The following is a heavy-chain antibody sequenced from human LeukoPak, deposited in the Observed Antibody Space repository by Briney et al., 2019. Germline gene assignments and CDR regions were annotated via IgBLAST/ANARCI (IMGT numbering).Heavy chain of an antibody. D-gene: IGHD3-22*01. J-gene: IGHJ3*02. CDR1: GYSISSGYY. Sequence: SETLSLTCTVSGYSISSGYYWGWIRQPPGKGLEWIGSIYHSGSTYYNPSLKSRVTISVDTSKNQFSLKLSSVTAADTAVYYCARVGLPVYDSSGYYYEWARDDAFDIWGQGTMVTVSS. CDR3: ARVGLPVYDSSGYYYEWARDDAFDI. CDR2: IYHSGST. V-gene: IGHV4-38-2*02.